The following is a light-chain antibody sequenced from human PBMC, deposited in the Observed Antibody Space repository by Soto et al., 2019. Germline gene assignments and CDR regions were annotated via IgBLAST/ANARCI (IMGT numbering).Light chain of an antibody. V-gene: IGLV2-14*01. CDR2: DVS. Sequence: QSALTQPASVSGSPGQSITISCTGTSSDVGDYNYVSWYQQHPGKAPKVMIYDVSNRPSGVSNGFSGSKSGNTASLTISGLQAADEADYYCSSYTSSSTLVFGTGTKVTVL. CDR3: SSYTSSSTLV. CDR1: SSDVGDYNY. J-gene: IGLJ1*01.